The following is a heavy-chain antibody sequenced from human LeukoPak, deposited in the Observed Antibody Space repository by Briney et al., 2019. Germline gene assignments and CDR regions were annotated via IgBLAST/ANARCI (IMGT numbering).Heavy chain of an antibody. CDR2: ISYDGSNK. D-gene: IGHD3-10*01. CDR3: AKGLLWFGEMDAFDI. CDR1: GFTFSSYG. Sequence: GGSLRLSCAASGFTFSSYGMHWVHQAPGKGLEWVAVISYDGSNKYYADSVKGRFTISRDNSKNTLYLQMNSLRAEDTAVYYCAKGLLWFGEMDAFDIWGQGTMVTVSS. V-gene: IGHV3-30*18. J-gene: IGHJ3*02.